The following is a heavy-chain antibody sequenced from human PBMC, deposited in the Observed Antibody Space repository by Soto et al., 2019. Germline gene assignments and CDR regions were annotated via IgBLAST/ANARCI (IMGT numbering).Heavy chain of an antibody. Sequence: LRLSCVGSGFTFSTYSIHWVRQAPGKGLEWVSSISSRSDIYYANSVKGRFTISRDNAKNSVSLQMNSLRAEDTAVYYCAREYTAWPLAYGLDVWGQGTTVTVSS. J-gene: IGHJ6*02. CDR2: ISSRSDI. V-gene: IGHV3-21*01. CDR3: AREYTAWPLAYGLDV. D-gene: IGHD2-2*02. CDR1: GFTFSTYS.